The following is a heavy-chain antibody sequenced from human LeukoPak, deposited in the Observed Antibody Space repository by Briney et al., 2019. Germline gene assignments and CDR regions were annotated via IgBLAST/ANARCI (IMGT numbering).Heavy chain of an antibody. J-gene: IGHJ3*02. D-gene: IGHD3-22*01. CDR2: IDPNSGGT. CDR3: AREAHYYDSSGHTPGGFDI. V-gene: IGHV1-2*02. CDR1: GYTFTGYY. Sequence: ASVKVSCKASGYTFTGYYMHWVRQAHGQGLEWMGWIDPNSGGTNYAQKFQGRVTMTRDTSISTAYMELSRLRSDDTAVYYCAREAHYYDSSGHTPGGFDIWGQGTMVTVSS.